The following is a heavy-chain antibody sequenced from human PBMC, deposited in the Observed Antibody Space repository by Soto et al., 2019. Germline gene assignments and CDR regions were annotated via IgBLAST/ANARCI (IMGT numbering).Heavy chain of an antibody. Sequence: QVQMVESGGGVVQPGGSLRLSCAVSESIFRGYGMHWVRQAPGKGLEWVAIIRFDGSNIHYADYVMGRFTISRDNSKKMLYLEMNKLRVEDTAVYYCARDGVGVTTFWGFLDYWGQGTLVTVSA. J-gene: IGHJ4*02. CDR2: IRFDGSNI. D-gene: IGHD3-10*02. CDR1: ESIFRGYG. CDR3: ARDGVGVTTFWGFLDY. V-gene: IGHV3-33*01.